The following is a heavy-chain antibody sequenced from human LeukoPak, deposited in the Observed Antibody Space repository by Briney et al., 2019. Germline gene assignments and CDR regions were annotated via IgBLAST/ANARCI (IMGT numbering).Heavy chain of an antibody. CDR2: INPNTGGP. CDR3: ARHRNSQTMGAGDY. CDR1: GYTVAAYY. D-gene: IGHD4/OR15-4a*01. Sequence: ASVKVSCKTSGYTVAAYYIHWVRQAPGQGLEWMGWINPNTGGPYYAQKFQGRVTMTWDTSTTTAYMELTSVTSDDTATYYCARHRNSQTMGAGDYCGQGTLVTVSS. J-gene: IGHJ4*02. V-gene: IGHV1-2*02.